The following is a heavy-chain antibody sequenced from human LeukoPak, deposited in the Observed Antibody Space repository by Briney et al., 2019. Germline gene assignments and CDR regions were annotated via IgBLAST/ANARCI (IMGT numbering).Heavy chain of an antibody. J-gene: IGHJ4*02. V-gene: IGHV3-23*01. CDR3: ARSTGSSGWDFFDY. CDR2: ISCSGGNT. D-gene: IGHD6-25*01. Sequence: GGSLRLSCAASGFTFNNYAMTWVRQAPGKGLQWVSTISCSGGNTYYADSVKGRFTISRDKSKNTLYLQMNTLRAEDTAVYFCARSTGSSGWDFFDYWGQGTQVTVSS. CDR1: GFTFNNYA.